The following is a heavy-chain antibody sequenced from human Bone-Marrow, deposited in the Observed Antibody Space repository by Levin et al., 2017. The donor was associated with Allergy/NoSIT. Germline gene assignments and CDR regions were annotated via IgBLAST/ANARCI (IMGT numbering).Heavy chain of an antibody. CDR3: ARTVTTVTEADY. CDR1: GYSFTSFW. CDR2: IYPSDSET. Sequence: KDGESLKISCKGSGYSFTSFWIGWVRQMPGKGLEWMGIIYPSDSETRYSPSFQGQVTISVDKSISTAYLQWSSLKASDTAMYYCARTVTTVTEADYWGQGTLVTVSS. V-gene: IGHV5-51*01. D-gene: IGHD4-17*01. J-gene: IGHJ4*02.